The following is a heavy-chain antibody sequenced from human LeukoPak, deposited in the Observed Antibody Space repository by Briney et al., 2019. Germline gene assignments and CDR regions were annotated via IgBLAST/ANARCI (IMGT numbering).Heavy chain of an antibody. J-gene: IGHJ4*02. CDR1: GFTFSSYW. V-gene: IGHV3-74*01. D-gene: IGHD2-2*01. CDR3: ARAYCTSTSCTEIDY. CDR2: IDSDGTST. Sequence: GGSLRLSCAASGFTFSSYWMHWVRQAPGKGLVWVSRIDSDGTSTNYADSVKGRFSISRDNAKSTLYLQMNSLRAEDTALYYCARAYCTSTSCTEIDYWGQGTLVTVSS.